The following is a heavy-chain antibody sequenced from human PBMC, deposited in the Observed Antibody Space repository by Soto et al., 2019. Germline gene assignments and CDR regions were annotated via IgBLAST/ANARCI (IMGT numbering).Heavy chain of an antibody. J-gene: IGHJ4*02. V-gene: IGHV4-31*03. CDR3: TGDRNSGVWSKD. CDR2: IYYSGST. D-gene: IGHD5-12*01. CDR1: GGSISSGGYY. Sequence: SETLSLTYTVSGGSISSGGYYWSWIRQHPGKGLEWIGYIYYSGSTYYNPSLKSRVTISIDTSKNQFSLKLSSVTAADTAVYYCTGDRNSGVWSKDWGQGILVTVSS.